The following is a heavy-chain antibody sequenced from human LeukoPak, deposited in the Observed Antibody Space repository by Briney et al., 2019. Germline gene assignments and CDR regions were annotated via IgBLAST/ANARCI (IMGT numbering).Heavy chain of an antibody. V-gene: IGHV3-9*01. CDR3: ARGGGYGSGSYHSPFDY. Sequence: GGSLRLSCAASGFTFDDYAIHWVRQAPGKGLEWVSGITWNSGSVGYADSVKGRFTISRDNAGNSLFLQMNGLRAEDTALYCCARGGGYGSGSYHSPFDYWGQGTLVTVSS. J-gene: IGHJ4*02. D-gene: IGHD3-10*01. CDR1: GFTFDDYA. CDR2: ITWNSGSV.